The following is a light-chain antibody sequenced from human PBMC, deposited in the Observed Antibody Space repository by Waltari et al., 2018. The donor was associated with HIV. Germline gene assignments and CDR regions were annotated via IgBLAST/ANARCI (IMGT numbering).Light chain of an antibody. CDR3: SSYTSSSTRDWV. J-gene: IGLJ3*02. CDR2: EVS. CDR1: SSDVGGYNY. V-gene: IGLV2-14*01. Sequence: QSALTQPASVSGSPGPSITISCPGTSSDVGGYNYVPGYQQHPGKAPKLMIYEVSNRPSGVSNRFSGSKSGNTASLTISGLQAEDEADYYCSSYTSSSTRDWVFGGGTKLTVL.